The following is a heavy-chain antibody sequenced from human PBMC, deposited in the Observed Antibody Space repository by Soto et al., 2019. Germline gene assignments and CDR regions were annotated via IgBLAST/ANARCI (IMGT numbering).Heavy chain of an antibody. CDR2: VYDTWST. J-gene: IGHJ6*01. V-gene: IGHV4-59*08. CDR3: VRQGIGFLHGLVDV. D-gene: IGHD3-10*01. CDR1: SGPSTSHN. Sequence: QVQVQQSGPGLVKPSETLSLTCTVSSGPSTSHNWCCIRQPPGRGLEWIGYVYDTWSTSYNPSLKSRVTVSADTSTNRISLTLIFVTAADTAVYYCVRQGIGFLHGLVDVWGQGTTVIVSS.